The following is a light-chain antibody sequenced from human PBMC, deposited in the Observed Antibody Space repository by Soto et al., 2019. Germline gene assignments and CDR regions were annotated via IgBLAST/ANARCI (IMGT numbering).Light chain of an antibody. CDR2: GVT. CDR1: SSDVGSYNF. V-gene: IGLV2-14*03. Sequence: QSVLTQPASVSGSPGQSITISCTGTSSDVGSYNFVSWYQQHPGKAPKLMIYGVTNRPSGVSSRFSGSKSGNTASLAISGLQAEDEADYHCSSYTGSNTLVFGGGTKVTVL. J-gene: IGLJ2*01. CDR3: SSYTGSNTLV.